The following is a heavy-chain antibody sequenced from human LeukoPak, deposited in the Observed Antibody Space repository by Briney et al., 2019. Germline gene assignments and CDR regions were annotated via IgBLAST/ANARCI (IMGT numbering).Heavy chain of an antibody. J-gene: IGHJ4*02. CDR2: ISSSSSYI. CDR3: AKADDDSPGYTNYFDY. CDR1: GFTFSSYS. Sequence: GGSLRLSCAASGFTFSSYSMNWVRQAPGKGLEWVSSISSSSSYIYYADSVKGRCTISRDNSKNTLYLQMNSLRAEDTAVYYCAKADDDSPGYTNYFDYWGQGTLVTVSS. D-gene: IGHD3-22*01. V-gene: IGHV3-21*04.